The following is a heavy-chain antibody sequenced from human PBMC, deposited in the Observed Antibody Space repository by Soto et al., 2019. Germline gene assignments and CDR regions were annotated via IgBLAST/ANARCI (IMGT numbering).Heavy chain of an antibody. D-gene: IGHD1-26*01. V-gene: IGHV5-10-1*01. CDR2: IAPYDSNT. CDR3: AELSGSYRPFDY. Sequence: ESVKTSCQSHGYRLTSYWINWAGQLPGKGLEWMGRIAPYDSNTIYSPSLQGHVTISADKSTNTAYLHWSSLKASDTAIYYCAELSGSYRPFDYWGQGTVVTVSS. CDR1: GYRLTSYW. J-gene: IGHJ4*02.